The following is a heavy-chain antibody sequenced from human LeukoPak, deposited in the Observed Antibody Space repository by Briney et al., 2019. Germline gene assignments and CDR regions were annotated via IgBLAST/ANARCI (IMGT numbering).Heavy chain of an antibody. CDR1: GFTFSNVW. Sequence: GGSLRLSCTASGFTFSNVWMSWVRQAPGKGLEGVGRVKSIVDGGTTDYAAPVKGRFTISRDDSKNTVYLQMNSLKTEDTAVYYCQGSSHEPDFFDHWGQGALVTVSS. CDR2: VKSIVDGGTT. D-gene: IGHD6-13*01. V-gene: IGHV3-15*01. CDR3: QGSSHEPDFFDH. J-gene: IGHJ4*02.